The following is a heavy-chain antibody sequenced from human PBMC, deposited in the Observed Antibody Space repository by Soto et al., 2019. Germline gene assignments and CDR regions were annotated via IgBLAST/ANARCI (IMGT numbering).Heavy chain of an antibody. J-gene: IGHJ6*03. V-gene: IGHV3-74*02. CDR1: GFTFRNYW. CDR3: ARVDCVGGSCYSLAGSFYYYLDA. Sequence: EVQLVESGGGLVQPGGSLRLSCADSGFTFRNYWIYWVRQAPGQGLAWVSRINSDGSVSSYADSLKGRLTISRDNVNNTLYLLMDSLRAEDTAVYYCARVDCVGGSCYSLAGSFYYYLDAWGKGTTVTVFS. CDR2: INSDGSVS. D-gene: IGHD2-15*01.